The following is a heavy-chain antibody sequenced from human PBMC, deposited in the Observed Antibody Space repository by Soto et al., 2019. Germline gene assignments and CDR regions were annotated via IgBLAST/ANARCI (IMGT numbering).Heavy chain of an antibody. CDR2: LNPNSGNT. CDR3: ARGWASRPMVRGVHEY. D-gene: IGHD3-10*01. CDR1: GYTFTSYD. J-gene: IGHJ4*02. V-gene: IGHV1-8*01. Sequence: GASVKVSCKASGYTFTSYDINWVRQATGQGLEWMGWLNPNSGNTGYAQKFQGRVTMTRNTSISTAYMELSRLRTEDTAVYYCARGWASRPMVRGVHEYWGQGTMVTVSS.